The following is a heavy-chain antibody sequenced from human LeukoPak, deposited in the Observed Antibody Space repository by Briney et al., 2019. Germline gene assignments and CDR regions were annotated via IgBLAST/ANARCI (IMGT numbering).Heavy chain of an antibody. CDR3: ARSRAYDYHFDN. V-gene: IGHV4-59*01. Sequence: SETLSLTCTVSGVSISSYYWSWIRQSPGKGLEWIGYIFYSGSTNYNPSLKSRVTISVDTSRNQFSLKLTSVTAADTAVYYCARSRAYDYHFDNWGQGTLVTVSS. CDR2: IFYSGST. D-gene: IGHD5-12*01. J-gene: IGHJ4*02. CDR1: GVSISSYY.